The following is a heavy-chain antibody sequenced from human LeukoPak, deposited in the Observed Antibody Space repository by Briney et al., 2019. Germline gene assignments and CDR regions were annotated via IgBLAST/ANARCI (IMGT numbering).Heavy chain of an antibody. J-gene: IGHJ4*02. CDR1: GDSLSSNSAA. V-gene: IGHV6-1*01. D-gene: IGHD3-22*01. CDR2: TYYRSKWFN. CDR3: ASNYYDSSGYYYTDY. Sequence: SQTLSLTCAISGDSLSSNSAAWNWIRQSPSRGLEWLRRTYYRSKWFNDYAVSVKGRITINPDTSKNQFALQLNSVTPEDTAVYYCASNYYDSSGYYYTDYWGQGTLVTVSS.